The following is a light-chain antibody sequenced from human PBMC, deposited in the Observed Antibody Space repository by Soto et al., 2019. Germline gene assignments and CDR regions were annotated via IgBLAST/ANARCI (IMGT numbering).Light chain of an antibody. CDR2: GAS. CDR3: QQRST. J-gene: IGKJ5*01. V-gene: IGKV3-15*01. CDR1: QSISDT. Sequence: EIVMTQYPATLSVSPGGRATLSCRASQSISDTLAWYQQKPGQAPRLLIHGASTRATGFPARFSGSGSGTDFTLTISSLQSEDFAVYYCQQRSTFGQGTRLEI.